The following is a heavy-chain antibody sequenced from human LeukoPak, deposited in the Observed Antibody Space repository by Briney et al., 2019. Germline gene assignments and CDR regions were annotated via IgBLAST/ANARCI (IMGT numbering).Heavy chain of an antibody. Sequence: KPSETLSLTCAVYGGSFSGYYWGWIRQPPGKGLEWIGSIYHSGSTYYNPSLKSRVTISVDTSKNQFSLKLSSVTAADTAVYYCARQRAVTIFGVVIDHVDYWGQGTLVTVSS. J-gene: IGHJ4*02. CDR3: ARQRAVTIFGVVIDHVDY. CDR1: GGSFSGYY. CDR2: IYHSGST. D-gene: IGHD3-3*01. V-gene: IGHV4-38-2*01.